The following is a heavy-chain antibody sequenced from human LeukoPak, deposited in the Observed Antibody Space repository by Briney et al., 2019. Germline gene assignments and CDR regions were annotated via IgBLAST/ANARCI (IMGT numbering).Heavy chain of an antibody. Sequence: PGGSLRLSCAASGFTFSSYAMSWVRQAPGKGLEWVSAISGSGGSTYYADSVKGRFTISRDNSKNTLYLQMNSLRAEDTAVYYCAKDAGLSSGYPSIEYYFDYWGQGTLVTVSS. CDR2: ISGSGGST. CDR1: GFTFSSYA. CDR3: AKDAGLSSGYPSIEYYFDY. V-gene: IGHV3-23*01. J-gene: IGHJ4*02. D-gene: IGHD3-22*01.